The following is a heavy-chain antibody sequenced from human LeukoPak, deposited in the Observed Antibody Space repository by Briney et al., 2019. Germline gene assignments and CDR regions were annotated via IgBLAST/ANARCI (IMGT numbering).Heavy chain of an antibody. CDR1: RYTFTSYD. J-gene: IGHJ5*02. CDR2: MNPNSGNT. Sequence: VASVKVSCKASRYTFTSYDINWVRQATGQGLEWIGWMNPNSGNTGYAQKFQGRVTMTRNTSISTAYMELSSLRSEDTAVYYCASKNYGSNRWFDPWGQGTLVTVSS. CDR3: ASKNYGSNRWFDP. D-gene: IGHD4/OR15-4a*01. V-gene: IGHV1-8*01.